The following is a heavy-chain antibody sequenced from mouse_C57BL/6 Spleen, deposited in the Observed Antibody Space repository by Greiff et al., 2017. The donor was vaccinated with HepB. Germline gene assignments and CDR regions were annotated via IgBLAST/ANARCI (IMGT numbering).Heavy chain of an antibody. V-gene: IGHV1-81*01. J-gene: IGHJ1*03. CDR1: GYTFTSYG. CDR3: ARTGSSGHWYLGV. Sequence: QVQLQQSGAELARPGASVKLSCKASGYTFTSYGISWVKQRTGQGLEWIGEIYPRSGNTYYNEKFKGKATLTADKSSSTAYMELRSLTSEDSAVYFCARTGSSGHWYLGVWGTGTTVTVSS. CDR2: IYPRSGNT. D-gene: IGHD1-1*01.